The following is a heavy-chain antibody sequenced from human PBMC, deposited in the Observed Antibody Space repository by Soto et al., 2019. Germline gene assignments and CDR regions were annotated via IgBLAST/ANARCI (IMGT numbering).Heavy chain of an antibody. V-gene: IGHV1-2*02. CDR3: ARGPQGEGSYRYKLFY. D-gene: IGHD3-16*02. J-gene: IGHJ4*02. CDR1: GYTFTGYY. Sequence: ASVKVSCKASGYTFTGYYMHWVRQAPGQGLEWMGWINPNSGGTNYAQKFQGRVTMTRDTSISTAYMELSRLRSDDTAVYYCARGPQGEGSYRYKLFYWGQRTLVTVSS. CDR2: INPNSGGT.